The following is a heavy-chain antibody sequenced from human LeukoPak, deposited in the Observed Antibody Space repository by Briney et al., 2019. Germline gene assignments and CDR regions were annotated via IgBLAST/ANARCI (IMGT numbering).Heavy chain of an antibody. J-gene: IGHJ6*03. Sequence: TSETLSLTCTVSGGSISSGEYYWSWIRQPPGKGLEWIGYIYYSGDTYYNPSLKSRVTISVDTSKNQFSLKLNSVTAADTAVYYCARGTPVFGYYYYYMDVWGKGTTVTVSS. CDR1: GGSISSGEYY. CDR3: ARGTPVFGYYYYYMDV. V-gene: IGHV4-30-4*01. CDR2: IYYSGDT. D-gene: IGHD3-10*02.